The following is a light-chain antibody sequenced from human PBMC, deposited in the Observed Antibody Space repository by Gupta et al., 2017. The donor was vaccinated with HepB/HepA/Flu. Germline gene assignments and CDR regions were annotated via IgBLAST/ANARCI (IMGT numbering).Light chain of an antibody. CDR3: QQEDGNSRT. CDR1: QSINRW. CDR2: QAS. V-gene: IGKV1-5*03. J-gene: IGKJ1*01. Sequence: DTQMTQSPSTLSESVGDSVTITCRASQSINRWLAWYQQKPGKAPKVLIYQASNLESGVPSRFRGSGSGTEITLTITILHPDEFASYYCQQEDGNSRTFGQGTKLEI.